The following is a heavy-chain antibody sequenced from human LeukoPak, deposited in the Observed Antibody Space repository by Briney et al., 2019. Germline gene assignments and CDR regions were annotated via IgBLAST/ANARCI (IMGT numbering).Heavy chain of an antibody. Sequence: SETLSLTCTVSGGSISSSNYYWGWIRQPPGKGLEWIGSIYYSGTTYYNPSLKSRVTISVDTSRNQLSLKLSSVTAADTAVYYCARQGTLDLRAVNWGQGTLVTVSS. J-gene: IGHJ4*02. D-gene: IGHD1-1*01. CDR1: GGSISSSNYY. CDR2: IYYSGTT. V-gene: IGHV4-39*01. CDR3: ARQGTLDLRAVN.